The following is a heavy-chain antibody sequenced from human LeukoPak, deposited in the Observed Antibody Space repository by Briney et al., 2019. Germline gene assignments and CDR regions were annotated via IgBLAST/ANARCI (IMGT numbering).Heavy chain of an antibody. J-gene: IGHJ4*02. CDR2: INPKSGGA. CDR1: GYTFTDYY. Sequence: GASVKVSCKASGYTFTDYYMHWVRQAPGQGLEWMGWINPKSGGADYAQKFQGRVTLTRETSISTAYMELRRLRSDDTAVLYCSIDFGYWGQGTLVTVSS. CDR3: SIDFGY. V-gene: IGHV1-2*02.